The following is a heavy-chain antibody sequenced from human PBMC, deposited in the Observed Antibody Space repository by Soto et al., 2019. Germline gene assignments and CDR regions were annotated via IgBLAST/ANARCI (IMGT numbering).Heavy chain of an antibody. CDR3: ARLRTRRGWGGEYNDYAN. D-gene: IGHD3-10*01. CDR2: IYYSGGT. V-gene: IGHV4-39*01. Sequence: QLQLQESGPGLVKPSETLSLTCTVSGGSISSNDYYWGWIRQPPGKGLEWIGSIYYSGGTYYNPSLKSRVTISVDTSKTQFSLKLSSVTAADTAVYYCARLRTRRGWGGEYNDYANWGQGTLVTVSS. J-gene: IGHJ4*02. CDR1: GGSISSNDYY.